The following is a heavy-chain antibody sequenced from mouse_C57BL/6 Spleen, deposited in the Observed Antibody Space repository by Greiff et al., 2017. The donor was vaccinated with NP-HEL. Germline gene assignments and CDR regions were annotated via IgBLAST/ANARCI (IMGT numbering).Heavy chain of an antibody. D-gene: IGHD2-4*01. CDR3: ATIYYDYDVAY. J-gene: IGHJ3*01. CDR1: GYTFTSYG. Sequence: VQLQQSGAELVRPGASVKLSCKASGYTFTSYGISWVKQRTGQGLEWIGEIYPRSGNTYYNEKFKGKATLTADKSSSTAYMELRSLTSEDSAVYFCATIYYDYDVAYWGQGTLVTVSA. V-gene: IGHV1-81*01. CDR2: IYPRSGNT.